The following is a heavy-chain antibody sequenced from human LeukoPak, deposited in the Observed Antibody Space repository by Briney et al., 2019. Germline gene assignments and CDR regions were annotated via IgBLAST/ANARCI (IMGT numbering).Heavy chain of an antibody. CDR3: ARDQGYAFDI. Sequence: SETLSLTCTVSGGSISNYYWSWIPQPPGKGLEWIGFIYYSGSTNYNPSLKSRVTISVDTSKNQFSLKLSSVTAADTAVYYCARDQGYAFDIWCQGTMVTVSS. CDR1: GGSISNYY. CDR2: IYYSGST. V-gene: IGHV4-59*01. J-gene: IGHJ3*02.